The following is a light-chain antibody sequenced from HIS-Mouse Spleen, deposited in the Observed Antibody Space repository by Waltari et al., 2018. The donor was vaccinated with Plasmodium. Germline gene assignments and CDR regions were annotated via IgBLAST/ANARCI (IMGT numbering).Light chain of an antibody. CDR3: SSYTSSSTLV. CDR2: YVS. V-gene: IGLV2-14*03. Sequence: QSALTQPASVSGSPGQSITISCPGTSSDVAGYNYVSWYQQHPGKAPKLMIYYVSKRPSGVSNRVSDSKSGNTAFLTISGLQAEDEADYYCSSYTSSSTLVVGGGTKLTVL. J-gene: IGLJ2*01. CDR1: SSDVAGYNY.